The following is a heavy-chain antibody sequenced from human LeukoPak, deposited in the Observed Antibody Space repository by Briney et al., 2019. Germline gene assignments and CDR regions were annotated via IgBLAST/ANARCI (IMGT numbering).Heavy chain of an antibody. CDR3: ATWRYCSGGSCYGNYYMDA. V-gene: IGHV4-59*01. CDR1: AGSISNYY. CDR2: IYYSGST. Sequence: SETLSLTCTVSAGSISNYYWSWIRQPPGKGLEWIGYIYYSGSTNYNPSLKSRVTISIDTSKNQFSLKLSSVTAVDTAVYYCATWRYCSGGSCYGNYYMDAWGKGTTVTVSS. D-gene: IGHD2-15*01. J-gene: IGHJ6*03.